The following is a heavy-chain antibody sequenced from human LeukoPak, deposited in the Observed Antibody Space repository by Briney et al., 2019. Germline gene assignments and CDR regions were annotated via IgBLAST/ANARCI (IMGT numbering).Heavy chain of an antibody. J-gene: IGHJ5*02. CDR1: GGTFSSYA. Sequence: APVKVSCKASGGTFSSYAIRWVRQAPGQGLEWVGGIIPIFGTENYAQKFQGRVTITADGSTSTAYMELSSLRSEDTAVYYCASSYGEYNWFDPWGQGTLVTVSS. V-gene: IGHV1-69*13. CDR3: ASSYGEYNWFDP. CDR2: IIPIFGTE. D-gene: IGHD5-18*01.